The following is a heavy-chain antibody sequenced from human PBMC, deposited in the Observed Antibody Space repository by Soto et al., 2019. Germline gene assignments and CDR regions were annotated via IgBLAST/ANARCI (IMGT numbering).Heavy chain of an antibody. CDR2: ISGSGTNT. V-gene: IGHV3-23*01. CDR1: GFSFSTYS. J-gene: IGHJ4*02. CDR3: AKEKPTTTCFDS. D-gene: IGHD1-1*01. Sequence: EVQLLESGGRLVQPGGSLRLSCVASGFSFSTYSMTWVRQAPGKGLEWVSLISGSGTNTYYAESVKGRFTISRDNSQNTLYLQMNTLRAEDTAVYYCAKEKPTTTCFDSWGQGTLVTVSS.